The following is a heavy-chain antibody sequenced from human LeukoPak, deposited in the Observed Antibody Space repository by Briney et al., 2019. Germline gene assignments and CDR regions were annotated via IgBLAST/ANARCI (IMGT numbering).Heavy chain of an antibody. V-gene: IGHV3-9*01. J-gene: IGHJ3*02. CDR3: ARDRIDAFDI. CDR2: ISWNSGSI. Sequence: GGSLRLSCAASGFTFDDYAMHWVRQAPGKGLEWVSGISWNSGSIGYADSVKGRFTISRDNAKNSLYLQMNSLRAEDTAVYYCARDRIDAFDIWGQGTMVTVSS. CDR1: GFTFDDYA.